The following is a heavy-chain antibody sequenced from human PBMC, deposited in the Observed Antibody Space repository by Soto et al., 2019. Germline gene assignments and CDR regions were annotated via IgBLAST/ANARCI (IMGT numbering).Heavy chain of an antibody. V-gene: IGHV3-23*01. D-gene: IGHD3-3*01. CDR1: GFTFSAYA. Sequence: GGSLRLSXAASGFTFSAYAMSWVRQAPGEGLDWVSVISGSGDNTYYADSVKGRFTISRDNSKNTLYLQMSSLRAEDTAVYFCAKQHTIFGVNNDFYYYGMDVWGQGTTVTVSS. J-gene: IGHJ6*02. CDR3: AKQHTIFGVNNDFYYYGMDV. CDR2: ISGSGDNT.